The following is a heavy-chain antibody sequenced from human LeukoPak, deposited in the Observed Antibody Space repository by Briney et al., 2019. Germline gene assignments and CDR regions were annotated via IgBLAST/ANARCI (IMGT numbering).Heavy chain of an antibody. CDR1: GYTFTGYY. D-gene: IGHD1-26*01. V-gene: IGHV1-2*02. Sequence: VASVKVSCKASGYTFTGYYMHWVRQAPGQGLEWMGWINPNSGGTNYAQKFQGRVTMTRDTSISTAYMELSRLRSDDTAVYYCARDTGELNDNWFDPWGQGTLVTVSS. CDR3: ARDTGELNDNWFDP. J-gene: IGHJ5*02. CDR2: INPNSGGT.